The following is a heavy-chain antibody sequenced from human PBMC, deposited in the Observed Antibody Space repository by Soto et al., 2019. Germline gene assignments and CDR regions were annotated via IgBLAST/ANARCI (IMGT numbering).Heavy chain of an antibody. CDR3: ATYCSGGSCYLDY. Sequence: QVQLQESGPGLVKPSQSLSLTCTVSGGSISSGGYYWSWIRQHPGKGLEWIGYIYYSGSTYYNPSLKSRVTISVDTSKNQFALKLRSVTAADTAVYYCATYCSGGSCYLDYWGQGTLVTVSS. V-gene: IGHV4-31*03. D-gene: IGHD2-15*01. CDR1: GGSISSGGYY. J-gene: IGHJ4*02. CDR2: IYYSGST.